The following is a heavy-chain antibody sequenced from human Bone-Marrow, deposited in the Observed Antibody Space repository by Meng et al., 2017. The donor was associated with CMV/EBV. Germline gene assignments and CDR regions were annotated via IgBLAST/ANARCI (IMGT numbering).Heavy chain of an antibody. CDR3: ARGLGYSSSSVGD. V-gene: IGHV3-66*02. D-gene: IGHD6-6*01. J-gene: IGHJ4*02. CDR1: GFTVSSNY. Sequence: GESLKISCAASGFTVSSNYMSWVRQAPGKGLEWVSVIYSGGSTYYADSVKGRFTISRDNSKNTLYLQMNSLRAEDTAVYYCARGLGYSSSSVGDWGQGTLVTVSS. CDR2: IYSGGST.